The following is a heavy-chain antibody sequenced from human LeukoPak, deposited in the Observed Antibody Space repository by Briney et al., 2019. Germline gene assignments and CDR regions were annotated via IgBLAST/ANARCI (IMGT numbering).Heavy chain of an antibody. CDR3: ARDHRFGELLFPYDAFDI. Sequence: ASVKVSCKASGYTFTSYAMNWVRQAPGQGLEWMGWINTNTGNPTYAQGFTGRFVFSLDTSVSTAYLQISSLKAEDTAVYYCARDHRFGELLFPYDAFDIWGQGTMVTVSS. D-gene: IGHD3-10*01. J-gene: IGHJ3*02. CDR1: GYTFTSYA. V-gene: IGHV7-4-1*02. CDR2: INTNTGNP.